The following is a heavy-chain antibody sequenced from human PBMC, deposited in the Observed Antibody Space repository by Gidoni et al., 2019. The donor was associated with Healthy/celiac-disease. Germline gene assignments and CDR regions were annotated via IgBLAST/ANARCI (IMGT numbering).Heavy chain of an antibody. CDR2: INHRGST. V-gene: IGHV4-34*01. CDR3: ARGRVFTMVRGVLGEAQFDY. Sequence: QVQLQQWGAGLLKPSETLSLTCAVYGGSFSGYYWSWIRQPPGKGLEWIGEINHRGSTNYNPSLKSRVTISVDTSKNQFSLKLSSVTAADTAVYYCARGRVFTMVRGVLGEAQFDYWGQGTLVTVSS. CDR1: GGSFSGYY. J-gene: IGHJ4*02. D-gene: IGHD3-10*01.